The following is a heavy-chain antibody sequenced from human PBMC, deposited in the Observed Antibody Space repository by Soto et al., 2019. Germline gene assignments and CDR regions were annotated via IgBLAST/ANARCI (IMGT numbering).Heavy chain of an antibody. V-gene: IGHV3-21*01. CDR1: GFALSRHT. CDR2: IGSRTSDI. J-gene: IGHJ3*02. D-gene: IGHD3-22*01. Sequence: PRGSLRLSCGASGFALSRHTMNWVRQAPGKGLEWVSFIGSRTSDIYYADSVKGRFTISRDNAKNSLYLDLTRLRAEDTAVYFCVRDYYDTSGYPNTFDMWGQGTMVTVSS. CDR3: VRDYYDTSGYPNTFDM.